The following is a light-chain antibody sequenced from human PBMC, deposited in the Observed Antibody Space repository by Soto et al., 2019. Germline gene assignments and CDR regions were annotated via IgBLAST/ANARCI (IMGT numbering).Light chain of an antibody. CDR1: QSLRSS. V-gene: IGKV3-20*01. CDR3: QQYGSSGT. J-gene: IGKJ1*01. CDR2: GAS. Sequence: ETMMTQSPDTLSVSLGERARLSCRASQSLRSSLAWYQQKPGQAPRLLISGASNRATGIPDRFSGSGSGTDFTLTISRLEPEDFAVYYCQQYGSSGTFGQGTKVDIK.